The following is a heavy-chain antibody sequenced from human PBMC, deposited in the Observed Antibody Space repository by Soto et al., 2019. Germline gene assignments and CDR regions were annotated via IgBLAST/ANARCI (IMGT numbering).Heavy chain of an antibody. D-gene: IGHD3-10*01. CDR1: GYDLTNYL. CDR2: INPRGGST. CDR3: ARGSGSFVYGMDV. V-gene: IGHV1-46*01. Sequence: QVQLVQSGAEVKKPGTSVKVSCKASGYDLTNYLMHWVRQARGQGLEWMGTINPRGGSTRYAQNLQGRVTMTTDTSTSTVDMEVSSLRSDDTAVFYCARGSGSFVYGMDVWGQGTTVTVSS. J-gene: IGHJ6*02.